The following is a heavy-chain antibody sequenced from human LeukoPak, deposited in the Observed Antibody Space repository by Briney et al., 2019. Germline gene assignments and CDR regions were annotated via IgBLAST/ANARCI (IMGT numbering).Heavy chain of an antibody. V-gene: IGHV3-23*01. J-gene: IGHJ3*01. Sequence: GGSLRLSCAVSGFTFSNYAMSWVRQAPGKGLEWVSAITASGGSTYYADSVQGRFTISRDTSKNTLYLLMNSLRGEDTAVYYCVRDQIRYSNSPEALDLWGQGALVSVSS. CDR2: ITASGGST. CDR1: GFTFSNYA. D-gene: IGHD5-18*01. CDR3: VRDQIRYSNSPEALDL.